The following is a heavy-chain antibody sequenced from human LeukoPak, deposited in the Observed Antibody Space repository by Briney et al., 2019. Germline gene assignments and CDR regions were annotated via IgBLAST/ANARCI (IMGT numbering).Heavy chain of an antibody. CDR2: IYYSGST. V-gene: IGHV4-39*01. D-gene: IGHD2-8*01. J-gene: IGHJ4*02. Sequence: SETLSLTRTVSGGSISSSNYYWAWIRQPPGKGLECIGSIYYSGSTYYNPSLKSRVTISVDTSKNQFFLKVNSVTATDTAVYYCAKWPIDWGQGTLVTVSS. CDR1: GGSISSSNYY. CDR3: AKWPID.